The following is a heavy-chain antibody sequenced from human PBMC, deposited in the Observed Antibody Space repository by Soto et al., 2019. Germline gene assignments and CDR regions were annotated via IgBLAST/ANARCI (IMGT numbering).Heavy chain of an antibody. CDR2: ISAYNGNT. Sequence: ASVKVSCKASGYTFTAYVVSWVRQAPGQGLEWMGWISAYNGNTDYAQKFQGRVTMTTDSSTSTAYMELTSLRSDDTAVYYCAGGTGIQLWLGARYFGFDVWG. D-gene: IGHD5-18*01. J-gene: IGHJ6*02. CDR1: GYTFTAYV. V-gene: IGHV1-18*01. CDR3: AGGTGIQLWLGARYFGFDV.